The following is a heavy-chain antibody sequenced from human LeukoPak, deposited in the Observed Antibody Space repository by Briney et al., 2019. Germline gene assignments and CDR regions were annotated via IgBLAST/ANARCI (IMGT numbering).Heavy chain of an antibody. V-gene: IGHV3-53*01. D-gene: IGHD6-13*01. CDR3: ARVSRGGITASWFDP. CDR2: IYSDNT. CDR1: GFTVSSNS. Sequence: GGSLRLSCTVSGFTVSSNSMSWVRQAPGKGLEWVSFIYSDNTHYSDSVKGRFTISRDNSKNTLYLQMNSLKAEDTAIYYCARVSRGGITASWFDPWDQGTLVTVSS. J-gene: IGHJ5*02.